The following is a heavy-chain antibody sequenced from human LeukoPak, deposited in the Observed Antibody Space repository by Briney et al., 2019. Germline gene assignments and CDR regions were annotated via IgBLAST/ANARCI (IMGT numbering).Heavy chain of an antibody. CDR2: IYHSGST. V-gene: IGHV4-4*02. CDR1: GGSISSSNW. D-gene: IGHD2-2*01. CDR3: ARIMGRGYCSSTSCRGDWFDP. Sequence: SETLSLTCAVSGGSISSSNWWSWVRQPPGKGLEWSGGIYHSGSTNYNPSLKSRVTISVDKSKNQFSLTLSSVTAADTAVYYCARIMGRGYCSSTSCRGDWFDPWGQGTLVTVSS. J-gene: IGHJ5*02.